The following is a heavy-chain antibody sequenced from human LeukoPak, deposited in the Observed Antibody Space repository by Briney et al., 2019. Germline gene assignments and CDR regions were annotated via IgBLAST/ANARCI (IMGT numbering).Heavy chain of an antibody. J-gene: IGHJ6*03. D-gene: IGHD3-9*01. CDR3: ARGVLRYFGGYYYYYMDV. V-gene: IGHV7-4-1*02. CDR2: INTNTANP. CDR1: GYTLTSDG. Sequence: ASVKVSCKASGYTLTSDGMNWVRQAPGQGLEWMGWINTNTANPTYAQGFTGRFVFSLDTSVNTAYLQISSLKAEDTAVYYCARGVLRYFGGYYYYYMDVWGKGTTVTISS.